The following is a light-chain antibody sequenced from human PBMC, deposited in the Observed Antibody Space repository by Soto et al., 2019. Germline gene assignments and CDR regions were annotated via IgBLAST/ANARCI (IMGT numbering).Light chain of an antibody. Sequence: QSALTQPRSVSGSPGQSVTISCTGTSSNVGSYNYVSWYQQHPGQVPELIIYDVTKRPSGVPDRFSGSKSGNTASLTISGLQVDDEADYYCCSYAGTYTWIFGGRTKLTV. J-gene: IGLJ2*01. CDR2: DVT. CDR3: CSYAGTYTWI. CDR1: SSNVGSYNY. V-gene: IGLV2-11*01.